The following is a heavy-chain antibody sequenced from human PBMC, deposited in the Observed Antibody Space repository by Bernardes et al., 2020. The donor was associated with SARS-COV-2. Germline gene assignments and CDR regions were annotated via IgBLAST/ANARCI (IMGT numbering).Heavy chain of an antibody. V-gene: IGHV3-20*01. CDR1: GFTFNDYG. D-gene: IGHD5-18*01. Sequence: GGSLRLSCAASGFTFNDYGMSWVRQAPGKGLEWVSGINWNGGSTGYADSVKGRFTISRDNAKNSLYLQMHSLRAEDTALYHCARDLPRDTAMVTVGWDGWGPGTTLTGSS. J-gene: IGHJ6*02. CDR3: ARDLPRDTAMVTVGWDG. CDR2: INWNGGST.